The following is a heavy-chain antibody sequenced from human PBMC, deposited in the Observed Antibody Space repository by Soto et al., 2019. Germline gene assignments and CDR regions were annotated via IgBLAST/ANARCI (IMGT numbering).Heavy chain of an antibody. CDR3: ARDWDLGYSGYEHYGMDV. D-gene: IGHD5-12*01. CDR1: GFTFSSYR. CDR2: ISSSSSTI. Sequence: SGGSLRLSCAASGFTFSSYRMNWVRQAPGKGLEWVSYISSSSSTIYYADSVKGRFTISRDNAKNSLYLQLNSLRDEDKAVLYCARDWDLGYSGYEHYGMDVWGQGTTVTVSS. J-gene: IGHJ6*02. V-gene: IGHV3-48*02.